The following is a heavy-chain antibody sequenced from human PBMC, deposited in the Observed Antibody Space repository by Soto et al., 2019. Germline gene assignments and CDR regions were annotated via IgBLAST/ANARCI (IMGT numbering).Heavy chain of an antibody. D-gene: IGHD2-21*01. CDR1: GDSISSGGYY. CDR2: IYYSGST. V-gene: IGHV4-31*03. J-gene: IGHJ1*01. CDR3: AAGDAWAYLRAY. Sequence: QVQLQESGPGLVKPSQTLSLTCTVSGDSISSGGYYWSWIRQRPGTGLECIGYIYYSGSTYYNPSLKSRVTISLDTSNNQFSRSVGSVTAADTAVYYCAAGDAWAYLRAYWGQGTLVTVS.